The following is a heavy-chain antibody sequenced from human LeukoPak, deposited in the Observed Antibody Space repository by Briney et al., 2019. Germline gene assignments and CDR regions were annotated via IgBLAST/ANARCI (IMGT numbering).Heavy chain of an antibody. D-gene: IGHD3-10*01. V-gene: IGHV4-59*01. CDR3: ARDRGLLWFGEGRYFDY. J-gene: IGHJ4*02. CDR2: IYYSGST. CDR1: GGSISTYH. Sequence: PSETLSLTCTISGGSISTYHWSWIRQPPGKGLEWIGYIYYSGSTNYNPSLKSRVTISVDTSKNQFSLKLSSVTAADTAVYYCARDRGLLWFGEGRYFDYWGQGTLVTVSS.